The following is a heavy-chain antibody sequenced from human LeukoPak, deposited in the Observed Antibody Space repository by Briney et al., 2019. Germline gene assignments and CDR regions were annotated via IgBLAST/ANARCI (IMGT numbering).Heavy chain of an antibody. CDR1: GFTFSSYS. CDR3: ARAPKGANSWFDP. J-gene: IGHJ5*02. V-gene: IGHV3-21*01. D-gene: IGHD1-26*01. Sequence: GGSLRLSCAASGFTFSSYSMNWVRQAPGKGLEWVSSISSSSSYIYYADSVKGRFTISRDNAKNSLYLQMDSLRAEDTAVYYCARAPKGANSWFDPWGQGTLVTVSS. CDR2: ISSSSSYI.